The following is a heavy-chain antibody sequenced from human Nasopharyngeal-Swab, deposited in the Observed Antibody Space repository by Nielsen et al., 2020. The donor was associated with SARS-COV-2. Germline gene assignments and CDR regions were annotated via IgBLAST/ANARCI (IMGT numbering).Heavy chain of an antibody. D-gene: IGHD1-7*01. CDR1: GYIFISYG. CDR3: ARDGNSNYDYYGMGV. J-gene: IGHJ6*02. V-gene: IGHV1-18*01. CDR2: ISAYGENA. Sequence: ASVKVSCKASGYIFISYGISWVRQAPGQGLEWMGWISAYGENAKYAQKFQDRVTMTTATSTTTAYMEVRSLRSDDTAVYYCARDGNSNYDYYGMGVWGQGTTVTVSS.